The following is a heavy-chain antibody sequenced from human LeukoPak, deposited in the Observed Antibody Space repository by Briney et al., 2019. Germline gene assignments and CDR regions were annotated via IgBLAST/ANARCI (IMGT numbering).Heavy chain of an antibody. J-gene: IGHJ6*02. CDR1: GYTFTSYG. CDR2: ISAYNGNT. D-gene: IGHD2-15*01. V-gene: IGHV1-18*01. Sequence: ASVKVSCKASGYTFTSYGISWVRQAPGQGLEWMGWISAYNGNTNYAQKLQGRVTMTTDTSTSTAYMELRSLRSDDTAVYYCARSVYCSGGSCYGHYYYYGMDVWGQETTVTVSS. CDR3: ARSVYCSGGSCYGHYYYYGMDV.